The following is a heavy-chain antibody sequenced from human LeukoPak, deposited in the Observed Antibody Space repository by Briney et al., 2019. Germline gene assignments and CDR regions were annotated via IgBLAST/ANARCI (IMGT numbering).Heavy chain of an antibody. V-gene: IGHV3-53*01. J-gene: IGHJ4*02. CDR2: TYSGGST. CDR3: AREGGYCSGGSCSGYFDY. D-gene: IGHD2-15*01. Sequence: GGSLRLSGAASGFTVSSNYMSWVRQAPGKGLEWVSVTYSGGSTYYADSVKGRFTISRDNSKNTLYLQMNSLRAEDTAVYYCAREGGYCSGGSCSGYFDYWGQGTLVTVSS. CDR1: GFTVSSNY.